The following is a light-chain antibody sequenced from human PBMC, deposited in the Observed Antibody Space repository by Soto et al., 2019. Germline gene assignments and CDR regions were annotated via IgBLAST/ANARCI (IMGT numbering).Light chain of an antibody. CDR1: SSDVGGYNY. Sequence: QSALTQPASVSGSPGQSITISCTGTSSDVGGYNYVSWYQQHPDKAPNVMIYDVSNRPAGVSNCFSGSKSGNTASLTISGLQAEDEADYYCSSYTSSSTQVFGTGTKLTVL. V-gene: IGLV2-14*01. J-gene: IGLJ1*01. CDR2: DVS. CDR3: SSYTSSSTQV.